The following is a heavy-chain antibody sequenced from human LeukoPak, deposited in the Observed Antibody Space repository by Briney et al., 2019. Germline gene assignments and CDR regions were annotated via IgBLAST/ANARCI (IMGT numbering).Heavy chain of an antibody. Sequence: PGGSLRLSCAASGFTFSSYSMNWVRQAPGKGLEWVSSISSSSSYIYYADSVKGRFTISRDNAKNSLYLQMNSLRAEDTAVYYCASYGSGSQYPVYRFDYWGRGTLVTVSS. V-gene: IGHV3-21*01. D-gene: IGHD3-10*01. CDR1: GFTFSSYS. J-gene: IGHJ4*02. CDR3: ASYGSGSQYPVYRFDY. CDR2: ISSSSSYI.